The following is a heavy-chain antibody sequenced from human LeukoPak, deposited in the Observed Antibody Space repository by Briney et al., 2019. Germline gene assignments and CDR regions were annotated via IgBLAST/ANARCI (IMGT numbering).Heavy chain of an antibody. Sequence: PGGSLRLSCAASGFTFSSYSMNWVRQAPGKGLEWVSSISSSSSYIYYADLVKGRFTISRDNAKNSLYLQMNSLRAEDTAVYYCARAQDTAMALDYWGQGTLVTVSS. CDR3: ARAQDTAMALDY. V-gene: IGHV3-21*01. J-gene: IGHJ4*02. CDR1: GFTFSSYS. D-gene: IGHD5-18*01. CDR2: ISSSSSYI.